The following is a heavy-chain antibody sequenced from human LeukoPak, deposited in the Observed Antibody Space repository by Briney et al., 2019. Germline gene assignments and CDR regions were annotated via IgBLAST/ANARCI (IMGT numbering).Heavy chain of an antibody. CDR2: ISSRSSTI. J-gene: IGHJ4*02. D-gene: IGHD6-19*01. CDR1: GFTFSIYS. V-gene: IGHV3-48*04. Sequence: PGGSLRLSCAASGFTFSIYSMNWVRQAPGKGLEWVSYISSRSSTIYSADSVKGRFTISRDNAKNSLYLQMNSLRAEDTAVYYCARDDKDIAVAGPLFDYWGQGTLVTVSS. CDR3: ARDDKDIAVAGPLFDY.